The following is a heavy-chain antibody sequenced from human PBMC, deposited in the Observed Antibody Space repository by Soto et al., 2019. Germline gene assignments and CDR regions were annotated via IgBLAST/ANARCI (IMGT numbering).Heavy chain of an antibody. CDR2: ISYDGSNK. CDR1: GFTFSSYA. J-gene: IGHJ5*02. Sequence: QVQLVESGGGVVQPGRSLRLSCAASGFTFSSYAMHWVRQAPGKGLEWVAVISYDGSNKYYADSVKGRFTISRDNSKNTLYRQMDSLRAEDTAVYYCARDRLLSFDPWGQGTLVTVSS. V-gene: IGHV3-30-3*01. D-gene: IGHD1-26*01. CDR3: ARDRLLSFDP.